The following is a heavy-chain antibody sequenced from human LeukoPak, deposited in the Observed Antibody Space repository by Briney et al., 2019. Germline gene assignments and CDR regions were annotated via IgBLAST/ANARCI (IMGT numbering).Heavy chain of an antibody. CDR1: GYTFTGYY. Sequence: ASVNVSCKFSGYTFTGYYMHWLRQAPGQGLEGMGWINPNNGGTNYAQRFQGRVTMTRDTSISTASMDLSRLRFDDTAVYYCASGPSLGTTHPYFDYWGQGTLVTVSS. J-gene: IGHJ4*02. CDR2: INPNNGGT. D-gene: IGHD2-15*01. CDR3: ASGPSLGTTHPYFDY. V-gene: IGHV1-2*02.